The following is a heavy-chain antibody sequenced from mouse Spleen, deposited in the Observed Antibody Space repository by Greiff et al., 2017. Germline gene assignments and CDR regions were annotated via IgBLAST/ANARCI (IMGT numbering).Heavy chain of an antibody. CDR2: ISSGSSTI. J-gene: IGHJ3*01. CDR3: ASGALYGSFAY. Sequence: EVQLVESGGGLVKPGGSLKLSCAASGFTFSDYGMHWVRQAPEKGLEWVAYISSGSSTIYYADTVKGRFTISRDNAKNTLFLQMTSLRSEDTAMYYCASGALYGSFAYWGQGTLVTVSA. V-gene: IGHV5-17*01. CDR1: GFTFSDYG. D-gene: IGHD1-1*01.